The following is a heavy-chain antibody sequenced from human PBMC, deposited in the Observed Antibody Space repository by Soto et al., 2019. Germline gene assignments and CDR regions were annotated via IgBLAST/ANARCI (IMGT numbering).Heavy chain of an antibody. CDR3: VRDLKGIQLWFPYLDY. D-gene: IGHD5-18*01. J-gene: IGHJ4*02. Sequence: GVSMIVSCAAAGFTVSSNCMSWVSKTTGKGLEWVSVIYSGGSTYCADSVKGRFTISRDNSKNTLYLQMNSLRAEDTAVYYCVRDLKGIQLWFPYLDYWGQGTLVTVSS. CDR1: GFTVSSNC. V-gene: IGHV3-66*02. CDR2: IYSGGST.